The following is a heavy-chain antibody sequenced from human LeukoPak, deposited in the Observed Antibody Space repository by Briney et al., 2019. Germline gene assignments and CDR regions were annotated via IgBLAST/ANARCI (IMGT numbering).Heavy chain of an antibody. D-gene: IGHD2-15*01. CDR3: AREVRGSYYYGMDV. CDR2: IYSGGST. V-gene: IGHV3-66*01. CDR1: GFTFSSYA. J-gene: IGHJ6*02. Sequence: GGSLRLSCAASGFTFSSYAMSWVRQAPGKGLEWVSVIYSGGSTYYADSVKGRFTISRDNSKNTLYLQMNSLRAEDTAVYYCAREVRGSYYYGMDVWGQGTTVTVSS.